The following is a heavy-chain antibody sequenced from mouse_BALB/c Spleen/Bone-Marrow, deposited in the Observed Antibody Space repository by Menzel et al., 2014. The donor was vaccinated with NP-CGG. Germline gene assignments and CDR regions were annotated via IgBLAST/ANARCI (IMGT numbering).Heavy chain of an antibody. J-gene: IGHJ3*01. D-gene: IGHD2-3*01. V-gene: IGHV4-1*02. CDR1: GFDFSRYW. CDR3: SRLGYYGGFAY. Sequence: VQLKESGGGLVQPGGSLKLSCAASGFDFSRYWMSWARQAPGKGLEWIGEINPDSSTINYTPSLKYKFIISRDNAKNTLYLQMSRVRSEDTALYYCSRLGYYGGFAYWGQGTLVTVSA. CDR2: INPDSSTI.